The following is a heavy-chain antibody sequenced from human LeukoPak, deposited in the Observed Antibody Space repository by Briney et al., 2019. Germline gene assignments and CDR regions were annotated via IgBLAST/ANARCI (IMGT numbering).Heavy chain of an antibody. J-gene: IGHJ4*02. CDR3: VRSGGSGSPFDY. V-gene: IGHV4-59*08. CDR2: IYYSGSP. D-gene: IGHD3-10*01. Sequence: SETLSLTCAVYRRSLSGYYWSWIRQPPGEGLGWVWYIYYSGSPNYNPSLKRRVTISVDTSKNQFSLKLSSVTAADTAVYYCVRSGGSGSPFDYWGQGTLVAVSS. CDR1: RRSLSGYY.